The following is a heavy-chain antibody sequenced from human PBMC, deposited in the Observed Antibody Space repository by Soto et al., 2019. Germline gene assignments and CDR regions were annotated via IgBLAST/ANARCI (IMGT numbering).Heavy chain of an antibody. CDR3: ARSYDSSGYNDY. J-gene: IGHJ4*02. D-gene: IGHD3-22*01. V-gene: IGHV4-31*03. CDR2: IYYTGTA. Sequence: TLSLTCTVSGASVNSGSYYWSWVRLLPGKGLEWIGYIYYTGTASYNPSLNSRVIISVDTSKNQFSLRLNSVTAADTAVYYCARSYDSSGYNDYWGQGTLVTVSS. CDR1: GASVNSGSYY.